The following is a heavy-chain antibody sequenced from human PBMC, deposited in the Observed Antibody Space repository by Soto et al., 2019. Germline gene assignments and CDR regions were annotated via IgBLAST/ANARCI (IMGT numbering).Heavy chain of an antibody. V-gene: IGHV3-30*18. J-gene: IGHJ5*02. Sequence: GGSLRLSCAASGFTFSSYGMHWVRQAPGKGLEWVAVISYDGSNKYYADSVKGRFTISRDNSKNTLYPQMNSLRAEDTAVYYCAKDSSSWYQGWFDPWGQGTLVTVSS. CDR1: GFTFSSYG. CDR2: ISYDGSNK. CDR3: AKDSSSWYQGWFDP. D-gene: IGHD6-13*01.